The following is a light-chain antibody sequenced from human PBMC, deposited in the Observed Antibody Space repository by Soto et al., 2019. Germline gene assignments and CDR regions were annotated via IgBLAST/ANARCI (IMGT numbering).Light chain of an antibody. CDR3: QTWGTGIQVI. CDR1: SGHSSYA. Sequence: QSVLTQSPSASASLGASVKLTSTLSSGHSSYAITWHQQQPEKGPRYLMKLNSDGSHTKGDGIPDRFSGSSSGAERYLTISSLQSEDEADYYCQTWGTGIQVIFGGGTKLTVL. J-gene: IGLJ2*01. CDR2: LNSDGSH. V-gene: IGLV4-69*01.